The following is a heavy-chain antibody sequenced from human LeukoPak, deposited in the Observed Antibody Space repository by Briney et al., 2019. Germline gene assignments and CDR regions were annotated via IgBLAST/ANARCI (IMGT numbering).Heavy chain of an antibody. CDR1: GFTFSDYY. Sequence: PGGSLRLSCAASGFTFSDYYMSWLRQAPGKGLEWVSYISSSSSYTNYADSVKGRFTISRDNAKNSLYLQMNSLRAEDTAVYYCARAGSGWGFDYWGQGTLVTVSS. CDR2: ISSSSSYT. CDR3: ARAGSGWGFDY. V-gene: IGHV3-11*05. J-gene: IGHJ4*02. D-gene: IGHD6-19*01.